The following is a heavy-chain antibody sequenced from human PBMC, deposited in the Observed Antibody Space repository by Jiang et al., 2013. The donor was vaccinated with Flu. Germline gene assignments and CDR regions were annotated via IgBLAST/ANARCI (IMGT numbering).Heavy chain of an antibody. CDR3: AKLTDYFDSSGNFHY. J-gene: IGHJ4*02. CDR1: FTFSSYA. V-gene: IGHV3-23*01. D-gene: IGHD3-22*01. Sequence: FTFSSYAMSWVRPGVQEGAWSGSSGISGGGEGTYYADSVKGRFTISRDNSKNTLFLQMNTLRVEDTAVYYCAKLTDYFDSSGNFHYWGQGT. CDR2: ISGGGEGT.